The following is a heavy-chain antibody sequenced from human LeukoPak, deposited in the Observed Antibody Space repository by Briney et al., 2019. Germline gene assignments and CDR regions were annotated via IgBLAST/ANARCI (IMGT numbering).Heavy chain of an antibody. Sequence: GASVKVSCKVSGYTLTELSMHWVRQAPGKGLEWMGGFDPEDGETIYAQKFQGRVTMTEDTSTDTAYMELSSLRSEDTAVYYCATDLLYYDSSGPNRWGQGTLVTVSS. CDR3: ATDLLYYDSSGPNR. V-gene: IGHV1-24*01. J-gene: IGHJ5*02. D-gene: IGHD3-22*01. CDR2: FDPEDGET. CDR1: GYTLTELS.